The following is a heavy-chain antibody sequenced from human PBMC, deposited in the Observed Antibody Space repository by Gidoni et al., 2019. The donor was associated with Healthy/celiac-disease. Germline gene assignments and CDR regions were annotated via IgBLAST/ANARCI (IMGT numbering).Heavy chain of an antibody. CDR1: GGSISSYY. Sequence: QVQLQESGPGLVKPSETLSLTCTVSGGSISSYYWSWIRQPPGNGLEWIGYIYYSGSTNYNPSLKSRVPISVDTSKNQFSLKLSSVTAADTAVYYCARLKVGAPGGMDVWGQGTTVTVSS. CDR3: ARLKVGAPGGMDV. J-gene: IGHJ6*02. D-gene: IGHD1-26*01. V-gene: IGHV4-59*08. CDR2: IYYSGST.